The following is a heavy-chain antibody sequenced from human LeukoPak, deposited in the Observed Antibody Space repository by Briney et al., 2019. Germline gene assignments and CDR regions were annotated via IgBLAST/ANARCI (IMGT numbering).Heavy chain of an antibody. J-gene: IGHJ4*02. D-gene: IGHD4-23*01. CDR3: ARALSGGNARADEY. CDR2: ISVYNGNT. CDR1: GYTFASYG. V-gene: IGHV1-18*01. Sequence: ASVTVSCKASGYTFASYGINWMRQAPGQGLEWMGWISVYNGNTNYAQNLQGRVTMTTDTSTSTAYMELRSLRSDDTAVYYCARALSGGNARADEYWGQGTLVTVSS.